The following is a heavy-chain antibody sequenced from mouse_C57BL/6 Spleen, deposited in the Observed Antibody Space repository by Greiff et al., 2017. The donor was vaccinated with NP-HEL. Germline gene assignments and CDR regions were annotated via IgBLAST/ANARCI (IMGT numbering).Heavy chain of an antibody. CDR3: ARLGFGNSYFDY. Sequence: QVQLQQPGAELVRPGSSVKLSCKASGYTFTSYWMDWVKQRPGQGLEWIGNIYPSDSETHYNQKFKDKATLTVDKSSSTAYMQLSSLTSEDSAVYYCARLGFGNSYFDYWGQGTTLTVSS. CDR2: IYPSDSET. D-gene: IGHD2-1*01. CDR1: GYTFTSYW. J-gene: IGHJ2*01. V-gene: IGHV1-61*01.